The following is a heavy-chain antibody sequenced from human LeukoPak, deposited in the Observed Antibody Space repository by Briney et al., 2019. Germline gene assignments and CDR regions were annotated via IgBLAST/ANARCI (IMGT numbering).Heavy chain of an antibody. Sequence: EAGPTLVKPTQTPTLTCPFPGFSLSTSGGGVGWIRPPPGKALEWPALIYWNDDKRYSPSLKSRLTITKDTSKNQVVLTMTNMDPVDTATYYCAHKTSSGYYYVGYFDYWGQGTLVTVSS. CDR1: GFSLSTSGGG. V-gene: IGHV2-5*01. CDR3: AHKTSSGYYYVGYFDY. CDR2: IYWNDDK. J-gene: IGHJ4*02. D-gene: IGHD3-22*01.